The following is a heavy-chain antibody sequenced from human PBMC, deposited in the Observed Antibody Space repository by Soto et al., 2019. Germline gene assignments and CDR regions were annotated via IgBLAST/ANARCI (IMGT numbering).Heavy chain of an antibody. CDR1: GFTFSSYA. CDR2: ISGRGGST. J-gene: IGHJ6*02. V-gene: IGHV3-23*01. D-gene: IGHD3-16*01. CDR3: AKKDRVGSYYYYGMDV. Sequence: GGSLRLSCAASGFTFSSYAMSWVRQAPGKGLEWVSAISGRGGSTYYADSVKGRFTISRDNSKNTLYLQMNSLRAEDTAVYYCAKKDRVGSYYYYGMDVWGQGTTVTVSS.